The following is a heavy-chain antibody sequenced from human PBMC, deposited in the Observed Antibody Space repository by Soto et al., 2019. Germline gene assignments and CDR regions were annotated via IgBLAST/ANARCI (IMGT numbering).Heavy chain of an antibody. Sequence: QVQLVESGGGLVKPGGSLRLSCAASGFTFSDHYMSWIRQAPGKGLEWVSVISGGSRYTKYADSVKGRFTISRDNAKDSLFLQMNSLTADDTAVYYCARGFNYGDAYFDYWGQGTLVTVSS. V-gene: IGHV3-11*05. CDR2: ISGGSRYT. CDR3: ARGFNYGDAYFDY. CDR1: GFTFSDHY. J-gene: IGHJ4*02. D-gene: IGHD4-17*01.